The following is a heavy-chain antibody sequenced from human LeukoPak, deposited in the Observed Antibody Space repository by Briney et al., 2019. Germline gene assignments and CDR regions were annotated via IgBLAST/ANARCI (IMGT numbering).Heavy chain of an antibody. J-gene: IGHJ6*02. Sequence: GGSLRLSCAASGFTFRSYGMHWVRHSPGRGLVWVSRINSDGRSTNYADSVKGRFTSSRDNAKNTLYVQMNRLTPEDTAVYSCASDGADIVATISGMDVWGQGTTVTVSS. D-gene: IGHD5-12*01. CDR3: ASDGADIVATISGMDV. CDR2: INSDGRST. V-gene: IGHV3-74*01. CDR1: GFTFRSYG.